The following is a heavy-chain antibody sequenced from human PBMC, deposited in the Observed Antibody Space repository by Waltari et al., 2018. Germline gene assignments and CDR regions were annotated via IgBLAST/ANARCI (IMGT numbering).Heavy chain of an antibody. D-gene: IGHD6-19*01. J-gene: IGHJ4*02. V-gene: IGHV4-59*01. Sequence: QVQLQESGPGLVKPSETLSLTCTVSGGSISSYYWSWIRQPPGKGLEWIGYIYYSGGTNYNPSLKSRVTISVDTSKNQFSLKLSSVTAADTAVYYCASSYSSGWFPSYFDYWGQGTLVTVSS. CDR1: GGSISSYY. CDR2: IYYSGGT. CDR3: ASSYSSGWFPSYFDY.